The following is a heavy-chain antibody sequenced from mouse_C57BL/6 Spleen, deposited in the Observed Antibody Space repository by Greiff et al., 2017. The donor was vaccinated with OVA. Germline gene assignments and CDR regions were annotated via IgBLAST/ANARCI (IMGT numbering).Heavy chain of an antibody. V-gene: IGHV3-8*01. CDR3: ARGGAGYGNYYYAMDY. D-gene: IGHD2-1*01. CDR2: ISYSGST. Sequence: VQLQQSGPGLAKPSQTLSLTCSVTGYSITSDYWNWIRKFPGNKLEYMGYISYSGSTYYNPSLKSRISITRDTSKNQYYLQLNSVTTEDTATYYCARGGAGYGNYYYAMDYWGQGTSVTVSS. CDR1: GYSITSDY. J-gene: IGHJ4*01.